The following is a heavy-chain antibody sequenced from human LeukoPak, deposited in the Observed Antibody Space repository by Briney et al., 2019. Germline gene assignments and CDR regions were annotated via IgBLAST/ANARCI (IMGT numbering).Heavy chain of an antibody. CDR2: IKEDGSEI. Sequence: GGSLRLSCAASGFTFSKYWMQWVRQAPGKGLEWVAVIKEDGSEIHYVDSAKGRFTISRDYAENALYLQMNSLRAEDTAVYYCAKVLAGLGSFDYWGQGTLVTVSS. V-gene: IGHV3-7*03. CDR3: AKVLAGLGSFDY. D-gene: IGHD7-27*01. J-gene: IGHJ4*02. CDR1: GFTFSKYW.